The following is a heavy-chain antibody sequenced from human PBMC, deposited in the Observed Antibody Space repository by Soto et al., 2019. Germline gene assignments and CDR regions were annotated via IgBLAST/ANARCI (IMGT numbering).Heavy chain of an antibody. J-gene: IGHJ4*02. CDR2: IHPNSDVT. D-gene: IGHD4-4*01. CDR1: GYTFNSYY. V-gene: IGHV1-2*02. Sequence: QVQLVQSGAEVKKPGASVKVSCKASGYTFNSYYIHWVRQAPGQGLEWMGWIHPNSDVTGYPQSFQDRVTMTRDMSITTVYMELTRLRSDDTAVYYCGRVGLNSNYDFDYWGQGTLSTVSS. CDR3: GRVGLNSNYDFDY.